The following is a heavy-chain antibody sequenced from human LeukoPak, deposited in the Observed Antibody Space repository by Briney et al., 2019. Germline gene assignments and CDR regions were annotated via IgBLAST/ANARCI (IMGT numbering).Heavy chain of an antibody. CDR1: GFTFSSYS. V-gene: IGHV3-48*01. Sequence: PGGSLRLSCAASGFTFSSYSMNWVRQAPGRGLEWLSYISSSSGTMYYADSVKGRFTISRDNAENSLYLQMNSLRAEDTAVYYCARGGYNLYYFDYWGQGTLVTVSS. D-gene: IGHD5-24*01. CDR2: ISSSSGTM. CDR3: ARGGYNLYYFDY. J-gene: IGHJ4*02.